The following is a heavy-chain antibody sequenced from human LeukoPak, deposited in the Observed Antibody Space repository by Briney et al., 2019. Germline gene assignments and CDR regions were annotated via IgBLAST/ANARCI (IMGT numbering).Heavy chain of an antibody. D-gene: IGHD5-18*01. CDR2: ISAYNGDT. Sequence: ASVKVSCKASGYTFTSYGVSWVRQAPGQGLEWMGWISAYNGDTNYAQKLQGRVTITADESTSTAYMELSSLRSEDTAVYYCARLSSDTAMVTRVVGYYYYGMDVWGQGTTVTVSS. CDR3: ARLSSDTAMVTRVVGYYYYGMDV. J-gene: IGHJ6*02. CDR1: GYTFTSYG. V-gene: IGHV1-18*01.